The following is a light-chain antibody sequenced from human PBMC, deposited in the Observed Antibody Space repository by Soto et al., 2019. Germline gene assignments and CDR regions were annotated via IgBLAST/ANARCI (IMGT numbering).Light chain of an antibody. Sequence: QSALAQPPSASGTPGQRVTISCSGSSSNIGSNTVNWYQQLPGTAPKLLIYSNNQRPSGVPDRFSGSKSGTSASLAISGLQSEDEADYSCAAWDDSLNAYYVFGTGTKVTVL. J-gene: IGLJ1*01. V-gene: IGLV1-44*01. CDR2: SNN. CDR1: SSNIGSNT. CDR3: AAWDDSLNAYYV.